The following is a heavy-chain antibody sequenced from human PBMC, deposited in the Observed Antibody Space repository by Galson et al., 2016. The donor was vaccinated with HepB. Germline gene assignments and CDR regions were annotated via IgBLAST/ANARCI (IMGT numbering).Heavy chain of an antibody. J-gene: IGHJ6*02. D-gene: IGHD3-3*01. V-gene: IGHV4-59*01. CDR1: AGSITSNY. CDR2: MYYSGNT. CDR3: ARDRKSRERFSYGMDV. Sequence: SETLSLTCTVSAGSITSNYWNWIRQPPGKGLEWIGYMYYSGNTNYNPSLESRVTISIDTSKNQVSLRLTSVTAADTAVYYCARDRKSRERFSYGMDVWGQGITVSVSS.